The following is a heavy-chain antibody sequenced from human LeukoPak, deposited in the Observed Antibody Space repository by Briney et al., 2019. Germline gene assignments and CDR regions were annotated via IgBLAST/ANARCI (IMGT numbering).Heavy chain of an antibody. CDR1: GGTFSSYA. V-gene: IGHV1-69*05. D-gene: IGHD3-3*01. Sequence: SVKVSRKASGGTFSSYAISWVRQAPGQGLEWMGGIIPIFGTANYAQKFQGRVTITTDESTSTAYMELSSLRSEDTAVYYCARSTSGKYDFWSRAPYYYYMDVWGKGTTVTVSS. CDR2: IIPIFGTA. CDR3: ARSTSGKYDFWSRAPYYYYMDV. J-gene: IGHJ6*03.